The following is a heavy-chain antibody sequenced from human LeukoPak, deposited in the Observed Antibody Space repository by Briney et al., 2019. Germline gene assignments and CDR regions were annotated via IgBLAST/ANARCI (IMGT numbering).Heavy chain of an antibody. CDR3: ARRVIGYGSGINDY. D-gene: IGHD3-10*01. CDR2: ISSSSSYI. CDR1: GFTFSTYS. Sequence: GGSLRLSCAASGFTFSTYSMDWVRQAPGKGLEWVSSISSSSSYIYYADSVKGRFTISKDNAKNSLYLQMNSLRAEDTAVYYCARRVIGYGSGINDYWGQGTLVTVSS. V-gene: IGHV3-21*01. J-gene: IGHJ4*02.